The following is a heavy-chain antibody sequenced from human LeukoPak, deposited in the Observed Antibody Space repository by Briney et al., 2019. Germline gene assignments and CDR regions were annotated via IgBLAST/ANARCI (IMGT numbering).Heavy chain of an antibody. CDR2: IYYSGST. CDR3: ARNGGYDSSGYYQNYFDY. D-gene: IGHD3-22*01. CDR1: GYSISSGYY. Sequence: SETLSLTCTVSGYSISSGYYWGWIRQPPGKGLEWIGSIYYSGSTNYNPSLKSRVTISVDTSKNQFSLKLSSVTAADTAVYYCARNGGYDSSGYYQNYFDYWGQGTLVTVSS. V-gene: IGHV4-38-2*02. J-gene: IGHJ4*02.